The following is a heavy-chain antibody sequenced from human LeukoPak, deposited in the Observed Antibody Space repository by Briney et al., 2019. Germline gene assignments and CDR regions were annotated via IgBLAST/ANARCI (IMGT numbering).Heavy chain of an antibody. D-gene: IGHD2-15*01. Sequence: PGGSLRLSRAASGFTFSSYGMHWVRQAPGKGLEWVAVIWYDGSNKYYADSVKGRFTISRDNSKNTLYLQMNSLRAEDTAVYYCARARSGPHDAFDIWGQGTMVTVSS. CDR3: ARARSGPHDAFDI. CDR2: IWYDGSNK. J-gene: IGHJ3*02. V-gene: IGHV3-33*01. CDR1: GFTFSSYG.